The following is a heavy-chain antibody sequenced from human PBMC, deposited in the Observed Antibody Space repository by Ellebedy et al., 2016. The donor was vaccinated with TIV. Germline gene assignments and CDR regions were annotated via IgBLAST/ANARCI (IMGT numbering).Heavy chain of an antibody. D-gene: IGHD5-24*01. CDR2: ISFAGSHR. CDR3: ARLMEVATVVYYYGMDV. J-gene: IGHJ6*02. CDR1: GFTFRDYV. V-gene: IGHV3-30-3*01. Sequence: GGSLRLSXAASGFTFRDYVMLWVRQAPGRGLEWVAVISFAGSHRHYTDSVQGRFTVSRDNSLNTLYLQMDSLTSEDTAVYYCARLMEVATVVYYYGMDVWGQGTTVTVSS.